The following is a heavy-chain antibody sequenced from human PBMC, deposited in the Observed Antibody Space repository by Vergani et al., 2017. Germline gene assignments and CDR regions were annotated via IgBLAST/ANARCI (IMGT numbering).Heavy chain of an antibody. J-gene: IGHJ4*02. Sequence: QVQLQESGPGLVTPSQTLSLICTVSGGSISSGDYYWTWNRQPPGKGLEWIGYISYSGTTYYNPSLKSRVTMSVDTSKNQFSLKLSSVTAADTAVYYCAREEAYYYDSGSYWGQGTLGTVSS. CDR3: AREEAYYYDSGSY. D-gene: IGHD3-22*01. V-gene: IGHV4-30-4*08. CDR1: GGSISSGDYY. CDR2: ISYSGTT.